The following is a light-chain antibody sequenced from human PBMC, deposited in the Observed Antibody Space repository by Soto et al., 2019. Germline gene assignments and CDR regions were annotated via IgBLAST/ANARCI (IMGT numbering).Light chain of an antibody. CDR3: QKYNSAPLT. CDR1: QSIAPY. V-gene: IGKV1-27*01. J-gene: IGKJ4*02. Sequence: DVPMTQSPSSLSAFVGDRVTITCRASQSIAPYLAWFQQKPGKVPKLLIYATSTLQSGVPSRFSGSGSGTNFTLTINSLQPEDVVTYYCQKYNSAPLTFGGGTKGDIK. CDR2: ATS.